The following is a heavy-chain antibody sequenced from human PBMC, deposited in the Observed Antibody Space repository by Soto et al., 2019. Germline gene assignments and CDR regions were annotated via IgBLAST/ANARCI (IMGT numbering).Heavy chain of an antibody. D-gene: IGHD6-13*01. J-gene: IGHJ4*02. CDR1: GFTFGDYA. CDR2: IRSKAYGGTT. V-gene: IGHV3-49*03. CDR3: TRDSSSWPFDY. Sequence: GGSLRLSCTASGFTFGDYAMSWFRQAPGKGLEWVGFIRSKAYGGTTEYAASVKGRFTISRDDSKSIAYLQMNSLKTEDTAVYYCTRDSSSWPFDYWGQGTLVTVSS.